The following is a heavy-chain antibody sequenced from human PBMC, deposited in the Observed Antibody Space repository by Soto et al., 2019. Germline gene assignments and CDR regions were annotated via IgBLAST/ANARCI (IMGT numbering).Heavy chain of an antibody. Sequence: GESLNLSCTGSGYSFSRYWIGWVRQMPGKGLEWMGIIYPGDSDTRYSPSFQGQVTISADKSISTAYLQWSSLKASDTAMYYCARLHSSSWYWFDPWGQGTLVTVSS. CDR2: IYPGDSDT. CDR3: ARLHSSSWYWFDP. D-gene: IGHD6-13*01. J-gene: IGHJ5*02. V-gene: IGHV5-51*01. CDR1: GYSFSRYW.